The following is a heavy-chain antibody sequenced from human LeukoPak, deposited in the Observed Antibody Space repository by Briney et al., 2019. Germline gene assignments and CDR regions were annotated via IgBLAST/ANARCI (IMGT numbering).Heavy chain of an antibody. J-gene: IGHJ6*03. V-gene: IGHV1-69*02. D-gene: IGHD2-2*01. CDR3: ASEYCSSTSCLGYYYYYMDV. Sequence: SVKVSCKASGGTFSSYTISWVRQAPGQGLEWMGRIIPILGIANYAQKFQGRVTITADKSTSTAYMELSSLRSEDTAVYYCASEYCSSTSCLGYYYYYMDVWGKGTTVTVSS. CDR2: IIPILGIA. CDR1: GGTFSSYT.